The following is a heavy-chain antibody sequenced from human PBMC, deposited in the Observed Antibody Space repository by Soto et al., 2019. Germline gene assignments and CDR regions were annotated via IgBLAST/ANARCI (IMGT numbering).Heavy chain of an antibody. V-gene: IGHV1-8*01. CDR1: GYTFTSYD. CDR2: MNPNSGYT. CDR3: ARYYDYYHGMDV. J-gene: IGHJ6*02. Sequence: VGSVKVSFKASGYTFTSYDIHLMRQATGQGLEWMGWMNPNSGYTDYAQKFQGRVTLTRDTSASAVYMELSSLRSEDTAVYYCARYYDYYHGMDVWGQGTTVTVSS.